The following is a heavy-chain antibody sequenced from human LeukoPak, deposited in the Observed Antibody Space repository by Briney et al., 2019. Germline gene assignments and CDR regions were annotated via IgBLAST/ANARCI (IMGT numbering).Heavy chain of an antibody. CDR2: INRDGSGK. CDR3: ARDNWGSPSHWFDP. D-gene: IGHD7-27*01. J-gene: IGHJ5*02. CDR1: GFTFSSFC. V-gene: IGHV3-7*01. Sequence: GGSLRLSCAASGFTFSSFCMSWVRQAPGKGLEWVANINRDGSGKYYADSVKGRFTISRDNAQNSLYLQMNTLRAEDTAVYYGARDNWGSPSHWFDPWGQGTLVTVSS.